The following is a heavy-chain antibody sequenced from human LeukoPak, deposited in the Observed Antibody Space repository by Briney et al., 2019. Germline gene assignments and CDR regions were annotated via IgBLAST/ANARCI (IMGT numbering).Heavy chain of an antibody. D-gene: IGHD3-10*01. Sequence: SETLSLTCTVSGGSISSGGYYWSWIRQHPGKGLEWIGYIYYSGSTYYNPSLKSRVTISVDTSKNQFSLKLSSVTAADTAVYYCARAYGSGSYYYYYYYYYMDVWGKGTTVTVSS. CDR3: ARAYGSGSYYYYYYYYYMDV. CDR1: GGSISSGGYY. CDR2: IYYSGST. V-gene: IGHV4-31*03. J-gene: IGHJ6*03.